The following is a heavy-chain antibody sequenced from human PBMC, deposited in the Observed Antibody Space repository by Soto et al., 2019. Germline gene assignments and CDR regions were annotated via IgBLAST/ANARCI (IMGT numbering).Heavy chain of an antibody. J-gene: IGHJ5*02. CDR2: INPSGGST. CDR1: GYTFTSYY. V-gene: IGHV1-46*03. D-gene: IGHD5-18*01. Sequence: QVQLVQSGAEVKKPGASVKVSCKASGYTFTSYYMHWVRQAPGQGLEWMGIINPSGGSTSYAQKFRGRVTMTSDTSTSTVYLELSSLRSEDTALYYCARVYPSDTRYGYVGNNWFDPWGQGTLVTVSS. CDR3: ARVYPSDTRYGYVGNNWFDP.